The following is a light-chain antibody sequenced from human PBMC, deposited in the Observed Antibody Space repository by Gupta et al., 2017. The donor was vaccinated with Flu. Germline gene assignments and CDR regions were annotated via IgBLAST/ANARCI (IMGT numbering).Light chain of an antibody. Sequence: DIQMTQSPSSLSASVGDRVTITCQASQDISNYLNWYQQKPGKAPKLLIYDASKVETGVPSRFSGSGTGTDFTFTISSLQPEDIATYYCQHEYNLPSSFGQGTKLEIK. CDR1: QDISNY. CDR3: QHEYNLPSS. J-gene: IGKJ2*03. V-gene: IGKV1-33*01. CDR2: DAS.